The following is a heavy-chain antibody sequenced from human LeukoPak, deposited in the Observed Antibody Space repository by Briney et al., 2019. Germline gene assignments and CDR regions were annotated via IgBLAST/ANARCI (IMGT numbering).Heavy chain of an antibody. CDR3: ARWKYYDFWSGSSPRRYFDY. CDR1: GGSFSGYY. CDR2: INHSGST. V-gene: IGHV4-34*01. Sequence: SETLSLTCAVYGGSFSGYYWSWIRQPPGKGLEWIGEINHSGSTNYNPSLKSRVAISVDTSKSQFSLKLSSVTAADTAVYYCARWKYYDFWSGSSPRRYFDYWGQGTLVTVSS. D-gene: IGHD3-3*01. J-gene: IGHJ4*02.